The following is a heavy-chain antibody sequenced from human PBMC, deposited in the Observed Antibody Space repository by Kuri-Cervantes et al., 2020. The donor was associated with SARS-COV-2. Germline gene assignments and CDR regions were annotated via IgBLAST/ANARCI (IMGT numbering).Heavy chain of an antibody. CDR2: ISGSGGST. CDR3: AKVVRGYYGSGSYEGGVDV. D-gene: IGHD3-10*01. V-gene: IGHV3-23*01. Sequence: GESLKISCAASGFTFSSYAMSWVRQAPGKGLEWVSAISGSGGSTYYADSVKGRFTISRDNSKNTLYLQMNSLRAEDTAVYYCAKVVRGYYGSGSYEGGVDVWGQGTTVTVSS. CDR1: GFTFSSYA. J-gene: IGHJ6*02.